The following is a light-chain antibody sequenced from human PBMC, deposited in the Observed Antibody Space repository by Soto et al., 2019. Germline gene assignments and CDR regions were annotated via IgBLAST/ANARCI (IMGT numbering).Light chain of an antibody. CDR2: EGS. CDR3: SSYVSSRTYV. V-gene: IGLV2-14*02. Sequence: QSVLTQPASVSGSPGQSITISCTGTSSDVGSYNLVSWYQQHPGKAPKLMIYEGSKRPSGVSNRFSGSKSGNTASLTISGLQAEDEADYYCSSYVSSRTYVFGTGTKVTVL. CDR1: SSDVGSYNL. J-gene: IGLJ1*01.